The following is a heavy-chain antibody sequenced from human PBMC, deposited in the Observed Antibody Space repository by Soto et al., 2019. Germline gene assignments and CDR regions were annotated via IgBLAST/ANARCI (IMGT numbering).Heavy chain of an antibody. J-gene: IGHJ2*01. CDR3: ASGGGNYGDYVGWYFDL. Sequence: EVQLVESGGGLVQPGGSLRLSCAASGFTFSSYSMNWVRQAPGKGLEWVSYISSSSSTIYYADSVKGRFTISRDNAKNSLYLQMNSLRDEDTAVYYCASGGGNYGDYVGWYFDLWGRGTLVTVSS. CDR1: GFTFSSYS. D-gene: IGHD4-17*01. CDR2: ISSSSSTI. V-gene: IGHV3-48*02.